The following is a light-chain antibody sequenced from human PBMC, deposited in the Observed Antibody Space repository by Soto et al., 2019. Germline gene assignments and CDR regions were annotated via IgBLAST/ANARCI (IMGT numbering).Light chain of an antibody. CDR1: QSISTY. J-gene: IGKJ4*01. CDR2: VAS. CDR3: QQSYSTLLT. V-gene: IGKV1-39*01. Sequence: DIQMTQSPSSLSASVGDRVTITCRASQSISTYLNWYQQTPGKAPKLLIFVASSLQSGVPSRFSGRGSGTDFTLTISSLQPEDFATYYCQQSYSTLLTFGGGTKVEIK.